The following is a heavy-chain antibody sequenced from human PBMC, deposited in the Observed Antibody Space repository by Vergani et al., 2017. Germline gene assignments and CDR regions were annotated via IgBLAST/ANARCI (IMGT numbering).Heavy chain of an antibody. CDR3: ARHGEEKNCGCGCYSGYYYGMDV. V-gene: IGHV5-51*01. Sequence: EVQLVQSGAEVKKPGESLKISCKGSGYSFTSYWIGWVRQMPGKGLEWMGLIYPGDSDTRYSPSFQGQVTISADKSISTAYLQWSSLKASDTAMDYCARHGEEKNCGCGCYSGYYYGMDVWGQGTTVTVSS. CDR1: GYSFTSYW. D-gene: IGHD2-15*01. J-gene: IGHJ6*02. CDR2: IYPGDSDT.